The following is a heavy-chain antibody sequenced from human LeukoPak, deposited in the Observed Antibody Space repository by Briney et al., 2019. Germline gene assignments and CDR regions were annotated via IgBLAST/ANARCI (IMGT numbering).Heavy chain of an antibody. J-gene: IGHJ5*02. Sequence: GGSLRLSCAASGFTFSSYGMHWVRQAPGKGLEWVAFIRYDGSNKYYADSVKGRFTISRDNSKNTLYLQMNSLRAEDTAVYYCAKDLFLPYYYGSGSYYGNWFDPWGQGTLVTVSS. V-gene: IGHV3-30*02. CDR3: AKDLFLPYYYGSGSYYGNWFDP. CDR2: IRYDGSNK. D-gene: IGHD3-10*01. CDR1: GFTFSSYG.